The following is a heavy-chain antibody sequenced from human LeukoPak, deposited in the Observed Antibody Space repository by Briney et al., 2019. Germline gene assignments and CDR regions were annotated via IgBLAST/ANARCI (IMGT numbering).Heavy chain of an antibody. CDR2: MSYDGRKK. CDR3: VTDITMVRGGS. D-gene: IGHD3-10*01. J-gene: IGHJ5*02. Sequence: GRSLRLSCAASGFSFSSNSMHWVRQAPGKGLEWVADMSYDGRKKNHADSVKGRFTISRDNSKNTLYLQMNSLRPEDTAIYYCVTDITMVRGGSWGQGTLVTVSS. CDR1: GFSFSSNS. V-gene: IGHV3-30*04.